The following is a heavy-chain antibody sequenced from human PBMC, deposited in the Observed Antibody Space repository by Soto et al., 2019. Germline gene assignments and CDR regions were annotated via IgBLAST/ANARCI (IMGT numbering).Heavy chain of an antibody. D-gene: IGHD1-1*01. Sequence: PSETMSLTRTVSGVSLTTSDGSWLRPPPGKGLEWIGYIYYTGRSNYNPSLKSRATISLDTSKSQFSLMLSSVTATDTAVYYCATYSGTTPWFDPWGQGTLVTVSS. CDR3: ATYSGTTPWFDP. J-gene: IGHJ5*02. V-gene: IGHV4-59*01. CDR2: IYYTGRS. CDR1: GVSLTTSD.